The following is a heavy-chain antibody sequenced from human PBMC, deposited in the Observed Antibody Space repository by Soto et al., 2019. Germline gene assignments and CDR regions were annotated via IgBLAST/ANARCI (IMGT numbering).Heavy chain of an antibody. CDR2: IDPSDSYT. Sequence: GESLNISCKGSGYSFTRYLMSWVRQMPGKGLEWMGRIDPSDSYTNYSPSFQGHVTISADKSISTAYLQWSSLKASDTAMYYCARLGGYYYYYYGMDVWGQGTTVTVSS. CDR1: GYSFTRYL. J-gene: IGHJ6*02. V-gene: IGHV5-10-1*01. CDR3: ARLGGYYYYYYGMDV. D-gene: IGHD2-15*01.